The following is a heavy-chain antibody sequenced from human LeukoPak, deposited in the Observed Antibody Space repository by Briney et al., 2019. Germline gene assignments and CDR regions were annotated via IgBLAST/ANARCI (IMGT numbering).Heavy chain of an antibody. CDR1: GGSFSGYY. CDR3: ARARTLRAAAGTLDY. D-gene: IGHD6-13*01. V-gene: IGHV4-34*01. CDR2: INHSGST. Sequence: PSETLSLTCAVYGGSFSGYYWSWIRQPPGKGLEWTGEINHSGSTNYNPSLKSRVTISVDTSKNQFSLKLSSVTAADTAVYYCARARTLRAAAGTLDYWGQGTLVTVSS. J-gene: IGHJ4*02.